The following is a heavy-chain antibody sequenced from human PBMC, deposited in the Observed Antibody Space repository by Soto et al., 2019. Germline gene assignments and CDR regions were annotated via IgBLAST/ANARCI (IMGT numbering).Heavy chain of an antibody. CDR2: ISDPVTGNT. D-gene: IGHD3-9*01. CDR3: TTWLSAHFDY. Sequence: PGGSLRLSCAASGFIFSHYTLNWVRQAPGKGLECVSTISDPVTGNTHYSESVRGRFTISRDDSRSTIYLQMDNLRADDSAIYYCTTWLSAHFDYWGQGALVTVSS. J-gene: IGHJ4*02. CDR1: GFIFSHYT. V-gene: IGHV3-23*01.